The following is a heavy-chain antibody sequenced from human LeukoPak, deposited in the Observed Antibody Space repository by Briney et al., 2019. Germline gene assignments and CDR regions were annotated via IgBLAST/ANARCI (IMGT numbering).Heavy chain of an antibody. Sequence: PGRSLRLSCAASGFTFSSYGMHWVRQAPGKGLEWVAVISYDGSNKYYADSVKGRFTISRDNSKNTLYLQMNSLRAEDTAVYYCATKGGSGGVPSDYWGQGTLVTVSS. CDR1: GFTFSSYG. V-gene: IGHV3-30*03. CDR2: ISYDGSNK. CDR3: ATKGGSGGVPSDY. J-gene: IGHJ4*02. D-gene: IGHD6-19*01.